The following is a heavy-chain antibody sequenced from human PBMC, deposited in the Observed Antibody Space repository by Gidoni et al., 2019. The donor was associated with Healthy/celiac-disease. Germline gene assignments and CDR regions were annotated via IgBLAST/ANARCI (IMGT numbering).Heavy chain of an antibody. CDR1: GCSISSSSYY. CDR3: ARRSIAARPFDY. D-gene: IGHD6-6*01. V-gene: IGHV4-39*02. J-gene: IGHJ4*02. Sequence: QLQLQESGPGLVKPSETLSLTCTVSGCSISSSSYYWGWIRQPPGKGLEWIGSIYYSGSTYYNPSLKSRVTISVDTSKNHFSLKLSSVTAADTAVYYCARRSIAARPFDYWGQGTLVTVSS. CDR2: IYYSGST.